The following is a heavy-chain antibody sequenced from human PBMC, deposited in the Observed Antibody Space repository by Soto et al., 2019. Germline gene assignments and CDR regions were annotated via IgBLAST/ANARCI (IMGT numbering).Heavy chain of an antibody. D-gene: IGHD3-16*01. Sequence: VSVTVYCQAAGYTFTSYDINLVRQATGQGLEWMGWINAGNGNTKYSQKFQGRFTVSRDNSKKTLYVQMNTLTADDTAVYHCAKMLSSSCYDALHIWGQGTKVTVSS. CDR2: INAGNGNT. CDR3: AKMLSSSCYDALHI. J-gene: IGHJ3*02. CDR1: GYTFTSYD. V-gene: IGHV1-8*01.